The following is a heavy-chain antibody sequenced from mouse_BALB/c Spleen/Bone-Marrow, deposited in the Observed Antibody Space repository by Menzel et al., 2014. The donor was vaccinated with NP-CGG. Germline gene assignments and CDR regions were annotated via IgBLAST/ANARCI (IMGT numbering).Heavy chain of an antibody. CDR3: GRGNYDYDSWFGY. CDR2: INPYNGDP. V-gene: IGHV1-37*01. CDR1: GYSFTGYF. Sequence: EVQLHQSGPELVKPGASVKISCKASGYSFTGYFMNWMKQSHGKSLEWIGRINPYNGDPFYNQKFKGKATLTVDKSSSTAHMELLSLTSEDSAVYYCGRGNYDYDSWFGYWGQGTLVTVSA. D-gene: IGHD2-4*01. J-gene: IGHJ3*01.